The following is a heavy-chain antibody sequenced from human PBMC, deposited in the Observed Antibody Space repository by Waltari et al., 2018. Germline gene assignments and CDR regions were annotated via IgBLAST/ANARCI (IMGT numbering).Heavy chain of an antibody. J-gene: IGHJ6*02. Sequence: QLQLQESGSGLVKPSQTLSLTCAVSGGSISSGGYSWSWIRQPPGKGLEWIGYIYHSGSTYDNPSLKSRVTISVDRSKNQFSLKLSSVTAADTAVYYCARAGCSSTSCYAGRDPYYYYGMDVWGQGTTVTVSS. CDR2: IYHSGST. CDR3: ARAGCSSTSCYAGRDPYYYYGMDV. V-gene: IGHV4-30-2*01. D-gene: IGHD2-2*01. CDR1: GGSISSGGYS.